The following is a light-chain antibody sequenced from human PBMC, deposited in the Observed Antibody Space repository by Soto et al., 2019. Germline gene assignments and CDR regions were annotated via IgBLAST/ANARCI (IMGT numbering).Light chain of an antibody. Sequence: QAVVTQEPSFSVSPGGTVTLTCGLSSGSVSTSYYPSWYQQTPGQAPRTLIYSTNTRSSGVPDRFSGSILGNRAALTITGAKEDDESDHYCLLYMGSGIWVFGGGTKLTVL. CDR2: STN. CDR1: SGSVSTSYY. J-gene: IGLJ3*02. V-gene: IGLV8-61*01. CDR3: LLYMGSGIWV.